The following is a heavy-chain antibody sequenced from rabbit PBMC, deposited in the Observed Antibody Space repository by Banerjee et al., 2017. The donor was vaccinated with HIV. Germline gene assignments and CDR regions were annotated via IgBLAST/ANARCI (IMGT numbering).Heavy chain of an antibody. D-gene: IGHD6-1*01. J-gene: IGHJ4*01. V-gene: IGHV1S45*01. Sequence: QEQLEESGGDLVKPEGSLTPTCTASGFSFSGSYWVCWVRQAPGKGLEWIACIDAGGSGSTHYASWAKGRFTISKTSSTTVTLQMTSLTAADTATYFCARGNTGYEWYFNFWGPGTLVTVS. CDR3: ARGNTGYEWYFNF. CDR1: GFSFSGSYW. CDR2: IDAGGSGST.